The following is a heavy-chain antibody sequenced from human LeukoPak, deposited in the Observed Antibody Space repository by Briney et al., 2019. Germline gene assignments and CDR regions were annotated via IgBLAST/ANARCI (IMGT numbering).Heavy chain of an antibody. CDR3: ARYRGYSYGYLDY. CDR2: IYYSGST. CDR1: GGSISSYY. V-gene: IGHV4-59*08. Sequence: SETLSLTCTVSGGSISSYYWSWIRQPPGKGLEWIGYIYYSGSTNYNPSLKSRVTISVDTSKNQFSLKLSSVTAADTAVYYCARYRGYSYGYLDYWGQGTLVTVSS. J-gene: IGHJ4*02. D-gene: IGHD5-18*01.